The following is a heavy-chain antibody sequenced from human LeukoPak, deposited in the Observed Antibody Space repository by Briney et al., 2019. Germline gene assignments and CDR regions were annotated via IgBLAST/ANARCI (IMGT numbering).Heavy chain of an antibody. V-gene: IGHV4-30-4*08. D-gene: IGHD2-2*01. CDR1: GGPISSGDYY. CDR3: ARTNVPATRRTSNYYFDY. J-gene: IGHJ4*02. Sequence: PSQTLSLTCTVSGGPISSGDYYWSWIRQPPGKGLEWIGYIYYSGSTYYNPSLKSRVTISVDTSKNQFSLKLSSVTAADTAVYYCARTNVPATRRTSNYYFDYWGQGTLVTVSS. CDR2: IYYSGST.